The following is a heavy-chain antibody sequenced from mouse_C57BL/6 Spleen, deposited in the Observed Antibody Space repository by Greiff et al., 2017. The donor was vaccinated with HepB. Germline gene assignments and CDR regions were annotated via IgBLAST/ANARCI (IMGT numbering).Heavy chain of an antibody. Sequence: VQLQQSGPELVKPGASVKISCKASGYSFTGYYMNWVKQSPEKSLEWIGEINPSTGGTTYNQKFKAKATLTVDKSSSTAYMQLKSLTSEDSAVYYCASLCGAYWGQGTLVTVSA. D-gene: IGHD1-1*02. CDR2: INPSTGGT. V-gene: IGHV1-42*01. CDR3: ASLCGAY. CDR1: GYSFTGYY. J-gene: IGHJ3*01.